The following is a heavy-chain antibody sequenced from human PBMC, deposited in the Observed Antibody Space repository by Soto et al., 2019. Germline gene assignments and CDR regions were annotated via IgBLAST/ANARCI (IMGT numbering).Heavy chain of an antibody. V-gene: IGHV1-3*01. CDR1: GYTFTSYA. J-gene: IGHJ4*02. CDR2: INAGNGNT. Sequence: QVQLVQSGAEVKKPGASVKVSCKASGYTFTSYAMHWVRQAPGQRLEWMGWINAGNGNTKFSPKFQGRVTITRDTSASTAYMELSSLRSEDTAVYYCARDTPCDYWGQGTLVTVSS. CDR3: ARDTPCDY.